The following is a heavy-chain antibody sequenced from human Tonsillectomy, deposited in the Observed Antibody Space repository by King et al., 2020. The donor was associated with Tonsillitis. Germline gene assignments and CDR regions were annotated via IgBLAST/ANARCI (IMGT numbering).Heavy chain of an antibody. CDR3: ARIKLGASEGTNWFDP. J-gene: IGHJ5*02. Sequence: TLKESGPELVKPTETLTLTCTVAGFSLSNTRGGVSWIRQPPGKALEWLAHIFSDDERSYITSLKSRLTISRDTSKSQVVLTMTNMDPVDTATYYCARIKLGASEGTNWFDPWGQGTLVTVSS. D-gene: IGHD4/OR15-4a*01. CDR1: GFSLSNTRGG. CDR2: IFSDDER. V-gene: IGHV2-26*01.